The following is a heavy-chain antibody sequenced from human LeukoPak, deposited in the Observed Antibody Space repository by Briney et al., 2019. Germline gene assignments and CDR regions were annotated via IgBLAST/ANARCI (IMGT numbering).Heavy chain of an antibody. D-gene: IGHD1-26*01. CDR1: GGSISSGSYY. CDR3: AGISGSYLSNWFDP. Sequence: SETLSLTCTVSGGSISSGSYYWSWIRQPAGKGLEWIGRIYSSGSTNYNPSLKSRVTISVDTSRNQFSLKLSSVTAADTAVYYCAGISGSYLSNWFDPWGQGTLVTVSS. J-gene: IGHJ5*02. V-gene: IGHV4-61*02. CDR2: IYSSGST.